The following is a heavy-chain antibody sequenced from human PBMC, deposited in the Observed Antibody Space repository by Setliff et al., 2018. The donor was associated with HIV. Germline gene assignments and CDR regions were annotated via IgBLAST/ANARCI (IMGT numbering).Heavy chain of an antibody. CDR2: IYYSGYT. CDR1: GGSINNGDCY. V-gene: IGHV4-31*03. Sequence: SETLSLTCTVSGGSINNGDCYWTWIRQHPGKGLEWIGYIYYSGYTYYNSSLKSRVSISVDTSKNQFSLRLSSVIASDTGVYYCARVPKTLLPRDYYMDVWGKGTTVTVSS. CDR3: ARVPKTLLPRDYYMDV. J-gene: IGHJ6*03.